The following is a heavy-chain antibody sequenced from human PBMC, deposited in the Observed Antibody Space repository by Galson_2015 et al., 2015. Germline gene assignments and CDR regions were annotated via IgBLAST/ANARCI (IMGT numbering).Heavy chain of an antibody. V-gene: IGHV3-23*01. D-gene: IGHD3-10*01. J-gene: IGHJ4*02. CDR1: GFTFSSYA. Sequence: SLRLSCAASGFTFSSYAMSWVRQAPGKGLEWVSAISGSGGSTYYADSVKGRFPISRDNSKNTLYLQMDSLRAEDTAVYYCAKDHGGVLWFGELLSGGEIDYWGQGTLVTVSS. CDR2: ISGSGGST. CDR3: AKDHGGVLWFGELLSGGEIDY.